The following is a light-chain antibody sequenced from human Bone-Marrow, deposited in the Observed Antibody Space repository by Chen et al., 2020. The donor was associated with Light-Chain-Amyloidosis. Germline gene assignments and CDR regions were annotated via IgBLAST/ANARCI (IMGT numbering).Light chain of an antibody. Sequence: EIVLTQSPGTLSLSPGEGANLSCRASQTISRNYLTWYQQKFGQAPRLLIYGSSSRATGIPARFTGSGYGTDFTLTINRLEPEDFAMYYCQQYGTSPLTFGGGTKVEIK. J-gene: IGKJ4*01. CDR2: GSS. CDR3: QQYGTSPLT. CDR1: QTISRNY. V-gene: IGKV3-20*01.